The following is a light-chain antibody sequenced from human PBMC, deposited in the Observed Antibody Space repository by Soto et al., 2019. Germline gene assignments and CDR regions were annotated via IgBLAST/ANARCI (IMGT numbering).Light chain of an antibody. CDR2: GAS. V-gene: IGKV3-20*01. Sequence: EIVLTQSPGTLSVSAGERATLSCRASQSVDRNSLAWYQQKPGQAPRLLIHGASTRATGIPDRFSGGGSGTDFTLSINRLEPEDFAVYYCQQYGSSPRTFGQGTKVEIK. J-gene: IGKJ1*01. CDR3: QQYGSSPRT. CDR1: QSVDRNS.